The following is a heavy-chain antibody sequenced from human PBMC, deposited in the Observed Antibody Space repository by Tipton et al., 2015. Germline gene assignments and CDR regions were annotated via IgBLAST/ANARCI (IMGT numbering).Heavy chain of an antibody. D-gene: IGHD4-17*01. CDR1: GFTFSSYA. Sequence: SLRLSCAASGFTFSSYAMSWVRQAPGKGLEWVSAIRGSGGNTYYADSVKGRFTISRDNSKNTLYLQMNSLRVEDTALYYCAKTGLRPNSFDYWGQGTLVTVSS. V-gene: IGHV3-23*01. J-gene: IGHJ4*02. CDR2: IRGSGGNT. CDR3: AKTGLRPNSFDY.